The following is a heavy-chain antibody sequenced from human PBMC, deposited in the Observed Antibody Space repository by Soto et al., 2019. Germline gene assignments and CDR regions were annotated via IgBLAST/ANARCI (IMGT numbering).Heavy chain of an antibody. V-gene: IGHV4-59*08. D-gene: IGHD4-17*01. CDR3: ARRYGYYFDY. Sequence: PSETLSLTCTVSGGSISSYCWSWIRQPPGKGLEWIGYIYYSGSTNYNPSLKSRVTISVDTSKNQFSLKLSSVTAADTAVYYCARRYGYYFDYWGQGTLVTVSS. CDR1: GGSISSYC. CDR2: IYYSGST. J-gene: IGHJ4*02.